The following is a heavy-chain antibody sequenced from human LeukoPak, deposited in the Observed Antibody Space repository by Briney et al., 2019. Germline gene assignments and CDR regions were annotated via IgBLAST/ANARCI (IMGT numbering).Heavy chain of an antibody. CDR1: GFTFSDYY. D-gene: IGHD5-24*01. Sequence: GGSLCLTCAASGFTFSDYYMSWIRQAPGKGLECVSYISSAGTTIYHADSVTGRFTISRDNAKKSLYLQMNSLRADDTAVYYCARRYRGVYDYNYLGYYWGRGQGTLVTVSS. CDR2: ISSAGTTI. CDR3: ARRYRGVYDYNYLGYYWG. J-gene: IGHJ4*02. V-gene: IGHV3-11*01.